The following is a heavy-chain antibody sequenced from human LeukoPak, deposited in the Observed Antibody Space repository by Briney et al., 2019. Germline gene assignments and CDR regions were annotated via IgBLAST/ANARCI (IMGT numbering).Heavy chain of an antibody. J-gene: IGHJ4*02. Sequence: GGSLRLSCAASGFIFRNHGMNWVRQAPGKGLEWVSGISPRGDVTYYADSVKGRFTISRDNSKNTLYLQMNSLRAEDTAVYYCAKSHPLYIVATISFDYWGQGTLVTVSS. CDR3: AKSHPLYIVATISFDY. D-gene: IGHD5-12*01. CDR1: GFIFRNHG. V-gene: IGHV3-23*01. CDR2: ISPRGDVT.